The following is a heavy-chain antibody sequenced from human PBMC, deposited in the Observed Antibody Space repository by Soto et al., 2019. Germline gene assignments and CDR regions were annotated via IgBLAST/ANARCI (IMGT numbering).Heavy chain of an antibody. CDR2: IYYSGST. V-gene: IGHV4-30-4*01. Sequence: SETLSLTCTVSGGSISSGDYYWSWIRQPPGKGLEWIGYIYYSGSTYYNPSLKSRVTISVDTSKNQFSLKLSSVTAADTAVYYCARDPLITTPKECIYYGMDVWGQGTTVTVSS. CDR3: ARDPLITTPKECIYYGMDV. D-gene: IGHD1-20*01. CDR1: GGSISSGDYY. J-gene: IGHJ6*02.